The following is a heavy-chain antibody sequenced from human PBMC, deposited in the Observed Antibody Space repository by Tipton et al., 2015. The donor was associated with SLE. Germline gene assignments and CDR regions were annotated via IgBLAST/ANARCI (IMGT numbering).Heavy chain of an antibody. CDR2: INHSGST. Sequence: TLSLTCAVRGGSFSGFYWSWIRQPPGKGLEWIGEINHSGSTNYNPSLKGRVTISVDTSKNQFSLKLSSVTAADTAVYYCARPGHRDAFDIWGQGTMVTVSS. J-gene: IGHJ3*02. CDR3: ARPGHRDAFDI. CDR1: GGSFSGFY. V-gene: IGHV4-34*01.